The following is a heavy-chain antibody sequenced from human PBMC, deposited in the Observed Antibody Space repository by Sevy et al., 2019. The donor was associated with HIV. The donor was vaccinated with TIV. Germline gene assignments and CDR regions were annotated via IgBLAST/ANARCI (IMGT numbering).Heavy chain of an antibody. CDR3: AKERVYCSGGSCKPGGWFDP. CDR1: GYTFTGYY. J-gene: IGHJ5*02. CDR2: INPNSGGT. V-gene: IGHV1-2*02. D-gene: IGHD2-15*01. Sequence: ASVKVSCKASGYTFTGYYMHWVRQAPGHGLEWMGWINPNSGGTNYAQKFQGRVTMTRDTSISTAYMELSRLRSDDTAVYYCAKERVYCSGGSCKPGGWFDPWGQGTLVTVSS.